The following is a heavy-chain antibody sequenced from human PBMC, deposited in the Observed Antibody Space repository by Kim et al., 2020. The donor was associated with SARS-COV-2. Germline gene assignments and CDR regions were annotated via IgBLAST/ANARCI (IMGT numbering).Heavy chain of an antibody. CDR1: GFTFSSYA. D-gene: IGHD6-6*01. CDR3: AKLPDEYSSSSRRGDY. CDR2: ISGSGGST. Sequence: GGSLRLSCAASGFTFSSYAMSWVRQAPGKGLEWVSAISGSGGSTYYADSVKGRFTISRDNSKNTLYLQMNSLRAEDTAVYYCAKLPDEYSSSSRRGDYWGQGTLVTVSS. J-gene: IGHJ4*02. V-gene: IGHV3-23*01.